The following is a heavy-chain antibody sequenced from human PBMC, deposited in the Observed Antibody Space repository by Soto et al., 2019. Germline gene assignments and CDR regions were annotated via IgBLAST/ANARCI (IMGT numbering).Heavy chain of an antibody. CDR2: LYDVDGS. J-gene: IGHJ3*01. D-gene: IGHD1-1*01. CDR3: ATWHEREHAFDV. V-gene: IGHV3-53*01. CDR1: GLTISGKKY. Sequence: DAQLVESGGGLIQPGEYLRLSCAAFGLTISGKKYMAWVRQAPGKGLEWVSALYDVDGSFYADSVTGRFTTSSDSSKTTVYLQMNDLRPDDTAVYYCATWHEREHAFDVWGQGTTVTISS.